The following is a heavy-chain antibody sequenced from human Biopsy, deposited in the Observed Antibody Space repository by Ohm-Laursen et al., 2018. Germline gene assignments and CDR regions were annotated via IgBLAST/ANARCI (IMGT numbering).Heavy chain of an antibody. CDR1: GFSISSGFH. CDR2: IYRTGTT. CDR3: ARMKGRGYFDY. J-gene: IGHJ4*02. V-gene: IGHV4-38-2*01. D-gene: IGHD2-15*01. Sequence: SDTLSLTCGVSGFSISSGFHWAWIRQPPGKGLERIGFIYRTGTTTYNPSFKSRVAMAVDTSKNQFSLTLNSVTAADTAFYYCARMKGRGYFDYWGQGTLVIVSS.